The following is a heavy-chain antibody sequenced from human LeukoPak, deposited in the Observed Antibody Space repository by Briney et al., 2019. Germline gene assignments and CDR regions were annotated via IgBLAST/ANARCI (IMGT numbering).Heavy chain of an antibody. V-gene: IGHV3-23*01. Sequence: PRGSLRLSCAASGFTFSNYAMSWVRQAPGKALEWVSAITSGGGTTYYAGSVKGRFTISRDNSKNTLYLQMNSLRAEDTAVYYCARDPPRAAWVFDYWGQGTLVSVSS. CDR3: ARDPPRAAWVFDY. CDR1: GFTFSNYA. D-gene: IGHD6-25*01. J-gene: IGHJ4*02. CDR2: ITSGGGTT.